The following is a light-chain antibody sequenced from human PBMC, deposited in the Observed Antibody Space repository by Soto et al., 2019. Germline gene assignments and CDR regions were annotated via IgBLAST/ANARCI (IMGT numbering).Light chain of an antibody. V-gene: IGKV3-11*01. CDR1: QSVSSY. Sequence: IVLTQSPGTLSLSPWEIATLTCMPSQSVSSYLARDQQKPGQAPRLLVYDASNRATGSPARFSGSGSGTDYTLTISSLQPEDFAVYYGQQRSNWPPSTFGQGTRLEI. CDR2: DAS. J-gene: IGKJ5*01. CDR3: QQRSNWPPST.